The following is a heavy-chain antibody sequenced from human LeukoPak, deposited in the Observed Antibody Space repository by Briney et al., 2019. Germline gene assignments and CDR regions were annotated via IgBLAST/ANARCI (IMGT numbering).Heavy chain of an antibody. D-gene: IGHD4/OR15-4a*01. V-gene: IGHV3-30*19. J-gene: IGHJ4*02. CDR3: ARDFSGASRIDY. CDR1: GFTFSSNG. CDR2: ISYDAYNE. Sequence: GGSLRLSCAASGFTFSSNGMHWVRQAPGKGLEWVAVISYDAYNEYYADSVKGRFTISRDNSKNMLYLQMNSLRAEDTAVYYCARDFSGASRIDYWGQGTLVTVSS.